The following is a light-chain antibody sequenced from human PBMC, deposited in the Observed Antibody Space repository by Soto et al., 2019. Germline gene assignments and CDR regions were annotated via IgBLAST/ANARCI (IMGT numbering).Light chain of an antibody. CDR2: AAS. V-gene: IGKV1-27*01. J-gene: IGKJ1*01. CDR1: QAISIY. CDR3: QKYSGAPPT. Sequence: DIQMTQSPSSLSTSVGDRVTITCRASQAISIYLAWYQQNPGKVPKLLIYAASTFQSGVPSRFSGSGSGTDFTLTISSLQPEDVATYYCQKYSGAPPTFGQGPKVESK.